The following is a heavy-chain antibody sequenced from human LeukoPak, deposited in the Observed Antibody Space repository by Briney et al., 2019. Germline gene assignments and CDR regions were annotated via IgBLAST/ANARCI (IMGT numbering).Heavy chain of an antibody. CDR3: STDLAAMVRAIDY. CDR2: IYSGGST. CDR1: GFTVSSNY. V-gene: IGHV3-66*01. J-gene: IGHJ4*01. D-gene: IGHD5-18*01. Sequence: PGGSLRLSCAASGFTVSSNYMSWVRQAPGKGLEWVSVIYSGGSTYYADSVKGRFTISRDNSKNTLYLQMNSLKTEDTAVYYCSTDLAAMVRAIDYWGHGTLVTVSS.